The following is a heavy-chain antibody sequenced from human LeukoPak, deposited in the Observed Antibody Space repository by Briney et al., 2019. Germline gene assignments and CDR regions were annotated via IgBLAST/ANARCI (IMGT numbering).Heavy chain of an antibody. D-gene: IGHD3-10*01. CDR1: GGSISSYY. CDR3: ARDRYYYGSGSYKYNWFDP. CDR2: IYYSGST. V-gene: IGHV4-59*01. J-gene: IGHJ5*02. Sequence: SETLSLTCTVSGGSISSYYWSWIRQPPGKGLEWIGYIYYSGSTNYNPSLKSRVTISVDTSKNQFSLKLSSVTAADTAVYYCARDRYYYGSGSYKYNWFDPWGQGTLVTVSS.